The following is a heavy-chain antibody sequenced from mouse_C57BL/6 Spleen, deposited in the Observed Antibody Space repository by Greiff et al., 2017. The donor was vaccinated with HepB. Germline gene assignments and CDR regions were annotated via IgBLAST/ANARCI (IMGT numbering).Heavy chain of an antibody. D-gene: IGHD2-5*01. Sequence: VQLQQSGAELVMPGASVKLSCKASGYTFTSYWMHWVKQRPGQGLEWIGEIDPSDSYTNYNQKFKVKSTLTVDKSSSTAYMQLSSLTSEDSAVYYCARRSNYAGYAMDYWGQGTSVTVSS. CDR3: ARRSNYAGYAMDY. V-gene: IGHV1-69*01. CDR2: IDPSDSYT. J-gene: IGHJ4*01. CDR1: GYTFTSYW.